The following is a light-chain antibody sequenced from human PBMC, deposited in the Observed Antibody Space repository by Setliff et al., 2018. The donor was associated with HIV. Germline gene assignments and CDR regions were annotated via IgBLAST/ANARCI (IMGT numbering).Light chain of an antibody. J-gene: IGLJ1*01. CDR3: CSFTTGGTVV. CDR2: EVS. Sequence: QSALTQPASVSGSPGQSITISCTGTSSDIGAYNYVSWFQQHPDRVPKLMIYEVSNRPSGVSNRFSGSKSGNTASLTISGLQAEDEADYYCCSFTTGGTVVFGTGTKVTVL. V-gene: IGLV2-14*01. CDR1: SSDIGAYNY.